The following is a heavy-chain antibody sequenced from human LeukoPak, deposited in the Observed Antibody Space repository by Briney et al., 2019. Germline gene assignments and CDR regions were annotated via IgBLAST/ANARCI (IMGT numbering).Heavy chain of an antibody. D-gene: IGHD6-13*01. CDR2: ISYDGSNK. CDR3: ARQDPNSSSWYHGFDY. Sequence: PGRSLRLSCAASGFTFSSYGMHWVRQAPGKGLEWVAVISYDGSNKYYADSVKGRFTISRDNSKNTLYLQMNSLRAEDTAVYYCARQDPNSSSWYHGFDYWGQGTLVTVSS. V-gene: IGHV3-30*03. J-gene: IGHJ4*02. CDR1: GFTFSSYG.